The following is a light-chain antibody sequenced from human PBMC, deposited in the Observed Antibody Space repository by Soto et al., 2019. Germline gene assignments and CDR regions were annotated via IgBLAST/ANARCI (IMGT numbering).Light chain of an antibody. CDR1: QGITSY. CDR2: AVS. V-gene: IGKV1-9*01. Sequence: IQLTQAPSSLSASVEDRLTITCRASQGITSYLAWYQQKLCEDPNLLIYAVSILQSGVPSRFSGSGSGTEFTLTISSLQPEDFATYDCQHLVAYPITFGQGTRLEI. J-gene: IGKJ5*01. CDR3: QHLVAYPIT.